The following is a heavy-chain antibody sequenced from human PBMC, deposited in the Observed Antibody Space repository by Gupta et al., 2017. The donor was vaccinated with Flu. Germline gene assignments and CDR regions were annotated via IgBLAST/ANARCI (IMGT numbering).Heavy chain of an antibody. CDR1: RFVFGSYG. CDR2: ISYDGGKT. V-gene: IGHV3-30*18. Sequence: ASRFVFGSYGMNWVRQAPGKGLEWVAMISYDGGKTSYADSVKGRFTVSRDNTRDVLFLEMNSLTDDDTAVYYCAKTGTTGYYYMDAWGIGTTVIVSS. CDR3: AKTGTTGYYYMDA. J-gene: IGHJ6*03. D-gene: IGHD1-1*01.